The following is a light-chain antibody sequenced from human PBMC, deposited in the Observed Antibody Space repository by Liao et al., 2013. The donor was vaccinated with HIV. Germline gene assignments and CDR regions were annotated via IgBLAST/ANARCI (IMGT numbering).Light chain of an antibody. V-gene: IGLV3-1*01. CDR2: QDN. J-gene: IGLJ1*01. CDR1: NIGIKN. Sequence: SYELTQPPSVSAALGMTAKITCGGNNIGIKNVHWYQQRPGQSPALIIYQDNKRPSGIPERFSGSNSGNTATLTISGTQAVDEADYYCQAWDSNTAAYVFGTGTKVTVL. CDR3: QAWDSNTAAYV.